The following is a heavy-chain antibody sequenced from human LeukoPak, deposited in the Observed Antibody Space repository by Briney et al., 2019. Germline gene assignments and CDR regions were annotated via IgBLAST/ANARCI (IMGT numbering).Heavy chain of an antibody. CDR3: AREAAYCSGGSCYLDY. V-gene: IGHV1-2*02. J-gene: IGHJ4*02. CDR2: INPNSGGT. D-gene: IGHD2-15*01. CDR1: GYTYTGYY. Sequence: ASVKVSGKASGYTYTGYYMHWVRQAPGQGLEWMGWINPNSGGTNYAQKFQGRVTMTRDTSISTAYMELSRLRSDDTAVYYCAREAAYCSGGSCYLDYWGQGTLVTVSS.